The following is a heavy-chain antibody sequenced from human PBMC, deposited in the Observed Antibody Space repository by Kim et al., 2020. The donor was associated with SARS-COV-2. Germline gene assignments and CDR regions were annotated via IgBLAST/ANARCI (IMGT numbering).Heavy chain of an antibody. V-gene: IGHV4-59*01. CDR1: GGSISSYY. J-gene: IGHJ2*01. D-gene: IGHD3-22*01. CDR3: ARETDSSGYIPAWYFDL. CDR2: IYYSGST. Sequence: SETLSLTCTVSGGSISSYYWSWIRQPPGKGLEWIGYIYYSGSTNYNPSLKSRVTISVDTSKNQFSLKLSSVTAADTAVYYCARETDSSGYIPAWYFDLWGRGPLVTVSS.